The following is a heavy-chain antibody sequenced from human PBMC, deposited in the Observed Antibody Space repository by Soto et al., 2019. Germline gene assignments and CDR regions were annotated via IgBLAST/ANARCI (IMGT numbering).Heavy chain of an antibody. J-gene: IGHJ3*01. Sequence: EVQLVESGGGLGQPGGSLRLSCAASGFTFDDYAMHWVRHAPGKGLEWVSGISWNSDKVGYGDSVKGRFTISRDNAKNALDVQMSGLRAEDAAFYYCAKDTHSSNFNALDVWGQGTTVTVSS. V-gene: IGHV3-9*01. CDR3: AKDTHSSNFNALDV. CDR2: ISWNSDKV. CDR1: GFTFDDYA. D-gene: IGHD6-13*01.